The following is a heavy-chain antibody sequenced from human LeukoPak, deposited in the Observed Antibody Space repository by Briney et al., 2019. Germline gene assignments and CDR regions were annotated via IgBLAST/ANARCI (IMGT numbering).Heavy chain of an antibody. CDR3: ASAVWFGETNY. Sequence: SETLSLTCAVYGGSFSGYYWSWIRQPPGKGLEWIGEINHSGSTNYNPSLKSRVTISVDTSKNQFFLKLSSVTAADTAVYYCASAVWFGETNYWGQGTLVTVSS. CDR1: GGSFSGYY. CDR2: INHSGST. J-gene: IGHJ4*02. D-gene: IGHD3-10*01. V-gene: IGHV4-34*01.